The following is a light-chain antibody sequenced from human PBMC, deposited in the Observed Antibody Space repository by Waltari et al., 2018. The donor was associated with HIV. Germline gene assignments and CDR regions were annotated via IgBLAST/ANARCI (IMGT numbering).Light chain of an antibody. CDR2: GAS. J-gene: IGKJ4*01. CDR3: QQANSFPPLT. V-gene: IGKV1D-12*01. Sequence: DIQITQSPSSVSASVGYRVTITFRASQGISICSAWYQQKPGKAPKLRIYGASSLQSGVPSRFSGSGYGTEFTLTISSLQPEDFATYYCQQANSFPPLTFGGGTKVEIK. CDR1: QGISIC.